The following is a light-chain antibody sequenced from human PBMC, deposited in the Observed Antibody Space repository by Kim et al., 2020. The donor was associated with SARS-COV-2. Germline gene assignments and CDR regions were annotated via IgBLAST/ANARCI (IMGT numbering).Light chain of an antibody. V-gene: IGLV1-44*01. CDR2: SNN. J-gene: IGLJ3*02. CDR3: AVWDNSLKQGV. CDR1: SSNIGSNN. Sequence: ELTQPPSASGTPGQRVTISCSGSSSNIGSNNVVWYQQLPGAAPNLLIYSNNQRPSGIPDRFSGSRSGTSASLAISGLQSGDEADYYCAVWDNSLKQGVFGGGTQLTVL.